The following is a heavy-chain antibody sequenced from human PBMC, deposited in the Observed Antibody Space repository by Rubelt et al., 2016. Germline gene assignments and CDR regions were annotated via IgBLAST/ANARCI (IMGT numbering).Heavy chain of an antibody. V-gene: IGHV3-43*01. CDR1: GFTFDDYT. CDR3: ARDGGSYSYFDY. J-gene: IGHJ4*02. CDR2: ISWDGGST. D-gene: IGHD1-26*01. Sequence: PGGSLRLSCAASGFTFDDYTMHWVRQAPGKGLEWVSLISWDGGSTYYADSVKGRFTISRDNSKNTLYLQMNSLRAEDTAVYYCARDGGSYSYFDYWGQGTLVTVSS.